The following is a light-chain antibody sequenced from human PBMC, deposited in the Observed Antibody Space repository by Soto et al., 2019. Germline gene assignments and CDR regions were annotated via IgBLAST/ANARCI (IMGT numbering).Light chain of an antibody. J-gene: IGLJ3*02. Sequence: SYELTQPPSVSVAPGQTARITCGGNNIGSKSVHWYQQKPGQAPVLVVYDDSDRPSGIPERFSASRSGTSASLAISGLRSEDEADYYCVAWDDSLSGRVFGGGTQLTVL. CDR2: DDS. CDR3: VAWDDSLSGRV. CDR1: NIGSKS. V-gene: IGLV3-21*02.